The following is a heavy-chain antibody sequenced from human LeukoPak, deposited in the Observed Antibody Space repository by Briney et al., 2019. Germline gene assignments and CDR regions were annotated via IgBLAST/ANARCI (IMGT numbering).Heavy chain of an antibody. CDR2: ISWDGGST. V-gene: IGHV3-43*01. J-gene: IGHJ1*01. D-gene: IGHD3-22*01. CDR3: AKDHYYDSSGPPQH. CDR1: GFTFDDYT. Sequence: PGGSLRLSCAASGFTFDDYTMHWVRQAPGKGLEWVSLISWDGGSTYYADSVKGRLTISRDNSKNSLYLQMNSLRTEDTALYYCAKDHYYDSSGPPQHWGQGTLVTVSS.